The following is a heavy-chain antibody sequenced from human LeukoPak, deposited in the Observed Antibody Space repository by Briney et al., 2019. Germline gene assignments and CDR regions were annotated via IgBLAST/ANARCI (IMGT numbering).Heavy chain of an antibody. J-gene: IGHJ4*02. CDR1: NGSISNGNW. D-gene: IGHD5-12*01. CDR2: IYHEGTT. CDR3: ARGSGYEAGDY. Sequence: PSETLSLTCAVSNGSISNGNWWSWVRQTPGKVLEWIGEIYHEGTTSFNPSLKGRVSISVDKSKNQFFLRLTSVTAADTAVYYCARGSGYEAGDYWGQGTLVTVSS. V-gene: IGHV4-4*02.